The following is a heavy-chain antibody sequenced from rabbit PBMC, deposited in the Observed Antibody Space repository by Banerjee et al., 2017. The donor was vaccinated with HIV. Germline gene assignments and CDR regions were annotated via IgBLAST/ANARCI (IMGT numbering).Heavy chain of an antibody. CDR2: IYTNSGNT. J-gene: IGHJ2*01. Sequence: QEQLVESGGGLVQPGGSLKLSCKASGFDFSSYGVSWVRQAPGKGLELIACIYTNSGNTWYASWVNGRSTISKTSSTTVTLQMTSLTAADTATYFCARGAGSSYYAFDPWGPGTLVTVS. CDR1: GFDFSSYG. D-gene: IGHD8-1*01. CDR3: ARGAGSSYYAFDP. V-gene: IGHV1S39*01.